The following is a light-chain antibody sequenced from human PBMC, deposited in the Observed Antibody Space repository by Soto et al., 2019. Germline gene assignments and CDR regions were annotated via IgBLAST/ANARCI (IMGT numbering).Light chain of an antibody. CDR3: QTWGTGKV. CDR2: LNSDGSH. V-gene: IGLV4-69*01. J-gene: IGLJ2*01. Sequence: QSVLTQSPSASASLGASVKLTCTLSSGHSSYAIAWHQQQPEKGPRYLMILNSDGSHSKGDGIPDRFSGSSSGAERYLTISSLQSEDEADYYCQTWGTGKVFGGGTKLTVL. CDR1: SGHSSYA.